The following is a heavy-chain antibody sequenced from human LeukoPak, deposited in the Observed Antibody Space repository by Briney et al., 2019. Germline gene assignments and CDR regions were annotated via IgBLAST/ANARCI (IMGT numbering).Heavy chain of an antibody. J-gene: IGHJ4*02. CDR3: AKWGDYDVLTGYYVSDY. D-gene: IGHD3-9*01. CDR1: GFTFSNYA. CDR2: ITGGGSGI. V-gene: IGHV3-23*01. Sequence: GASLRLSCAASGFTFSNYAMSWVRQAPGKGLEWVSAITGGGSGIYYADSMKSRFTISRDNSKDTLYLQINSLRAEDTAVYYCAKWGDYDVLTGYYVSDYWGQGTLVTVSS.